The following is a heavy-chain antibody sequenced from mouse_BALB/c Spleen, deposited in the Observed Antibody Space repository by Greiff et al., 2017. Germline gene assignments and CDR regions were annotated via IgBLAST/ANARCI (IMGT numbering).Heavy chain of an antibody. V-gene: IGHV5-12-2*01. Sequence: EVMLVESGGGLVQPGGSLKLSCAASGFTFSSYTMSWVRQTPEKRLEWVAYISNGGGSTYYPDTVKGRFTISRDNAKNTLYLQMSSLKSEDTAMYYCARHDYYGNYAFAYWGQGTLVTVSA. CDR2: ISNGGGST. CDR3: ARHDYYGNYAFAY. CDR1: GFTFSSYT. D-gene: IGHD2-1*01. J-gene: IGHJ3*01.